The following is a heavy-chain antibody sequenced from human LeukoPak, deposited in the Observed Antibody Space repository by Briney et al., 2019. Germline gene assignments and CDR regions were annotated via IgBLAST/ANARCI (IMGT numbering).Heavy chain of an antibody. CDR2: IYPSDSDT. Sequence: GESLKISCKGSGYSFTNYWIGWVRQMPGKGLEWMGIIYPSDSDTKYSPPFQGQVTISAGKSINTASLQWSSLKASDTAIYYCARRRDGYNYYFDYWGQGTLVTVSS. D-gene: IGHD5-24*01. J-gene: IGHJ4*02. V-gene: IGHV5-51*01. CDR1: GYSFTNYW. CDR3: ARRRDGYNYYFDY.